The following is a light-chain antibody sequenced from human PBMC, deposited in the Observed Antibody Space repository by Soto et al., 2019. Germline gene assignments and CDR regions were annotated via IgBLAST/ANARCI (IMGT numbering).Light chain of an antibody. Sequence: QSVLTQPASVSGSPGQAITISCTGTSSDVGGYNYVSWYQQHPGKAPKLMIYDVSNRPSGVSNRFSGSKTGNTASLTISGLQVEDEADYYCSAYTSSGTVVFGGGTKLTVL. CDR1: SSDVGGYNY. V-gene: IGLV2-14*03. CDR2: DVS. J-gene: IGLJ2*01. CDR3: SAYTSSGTVV.